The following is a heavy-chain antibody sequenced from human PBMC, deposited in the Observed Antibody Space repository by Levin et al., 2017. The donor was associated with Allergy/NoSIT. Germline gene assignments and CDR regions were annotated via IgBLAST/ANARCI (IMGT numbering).Heavy chain of an antibody. J-gene: IGHJ6*02. CDR3: ARGRISFGVVMSQGVYYYGMDV. CDR2: IIPIFGTA. V-gene: IGHV1-69*13. CDR1: GGTFSSYA. Sequence: GASVKVSCKASGGTFSSYAISWVRQAPGQGLEWMGGIIPIFGTANYAQKFQGRVTITADESTSTAYMELSSLRSEDTAVYYCARGRISFGVVMSQGVYYYGMDVWGQGTTVTVSS. D-gene: IGHD3-3*01.